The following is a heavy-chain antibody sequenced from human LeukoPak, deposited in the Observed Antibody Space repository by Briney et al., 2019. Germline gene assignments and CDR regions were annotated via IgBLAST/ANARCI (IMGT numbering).Heavy chain of an antibody. CDR3: ARDLAWGAFDY. CDR1: GFAFSHYW. V-gene: IGHV3-7*03. Sequence: GGSLRLSCAASGFAFSHYWMSWVRQAPGKGLEWLANIRQDGSDSYYADSVKGRFTFSRDDSKNTLSLQMNSLRVEDTAVYYCARDLAWGAFDYWGQGTLVTVSS. J-gene: IGHJ4*02. CDR2: IRQDGSDS. D-gene: IGHD7-27*01.